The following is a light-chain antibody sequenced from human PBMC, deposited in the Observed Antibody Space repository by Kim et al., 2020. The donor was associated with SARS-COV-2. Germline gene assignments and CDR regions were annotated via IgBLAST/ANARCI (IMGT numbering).Light chain of an antibody. CDR2: LYSDGRH. J-gene: IGLJ2*01. CDR3: QSWGTGSVV. V-gene: IGLV4-69*01. Sequence: QLVLTQSPSASASLGASVKLTCTLSSGHTTYAVAWYQQQPEKGPRYLMKLYSDGRHIKGDGIPDRFSGSTSGSERYLTISSLQSEDEGDYYCQSWGTGSVVFGGGTQLTVL. CDR1: SGHTTYA.